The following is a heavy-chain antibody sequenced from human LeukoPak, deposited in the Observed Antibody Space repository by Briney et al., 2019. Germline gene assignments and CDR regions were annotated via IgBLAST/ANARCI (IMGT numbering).Heavy chain of an antibody. CDR3: VRDERTVTAGGEYYFDY. V-gene: IGHV1-18*01. J-gene: IGHJ4*02. CDR2: ISNYNGLT. D-gene: IGHD2-21*01. CDR1: GYTFTNDG. Sequence: DSVKVSCKASGYTFTNDGVSWVRQAPGRGLERVGWISNYNGLTHSAPRFQGRVTVTTDTFTSTAYMELRSLTSDDTAVYFCVRDERTVTAGGEYYFDYWGQGTLVTVSS.